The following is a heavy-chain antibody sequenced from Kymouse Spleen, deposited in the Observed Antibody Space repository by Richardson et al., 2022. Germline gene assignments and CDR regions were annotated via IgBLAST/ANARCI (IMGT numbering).Heavy chain of an antibody. J-gene: IGHJ6*02. CDR3: ARDYYDSSGYYYYYYYYGMDV. CDR2: ISSSSSYI. V-gene: IGHV3-21*03. D-gene: IGHD3-22*01. Sequence: EVQLVESGGGLVKPGGSLRLSCAASGFTFSSYSMNWVRQAPGKGLEWVSSISSSSSYIYYADSVKGRFTISRDNAKNSLYLQMNSLRAEDTAVYYCARDYYDSSGYYYYYYYYGMDVWGQGTTVTVSS. CDR1: GFTFSSYS.